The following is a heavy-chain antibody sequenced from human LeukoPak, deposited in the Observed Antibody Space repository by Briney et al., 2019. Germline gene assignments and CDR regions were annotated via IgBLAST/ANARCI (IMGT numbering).Heavy chain of an antibody. CDR1: AYTLTELS. J-gene: IGHJ4*02. V-gene: IGHV1-24*01. Sequence: GASVKVSCKVSAYTLTELSMHWVRQAPGKGLEWMGGFDPEDGETIYAQKFQGRVTMTEDTSTDTAYMELSSLRSEDTAVYYCATLPYDSSGQEFDYWGQGTLVTVSS. D-gene: IGHD3-22*01. CDR3: ATLPYDSSGQEFDY. CDR2: FDPEDGET.